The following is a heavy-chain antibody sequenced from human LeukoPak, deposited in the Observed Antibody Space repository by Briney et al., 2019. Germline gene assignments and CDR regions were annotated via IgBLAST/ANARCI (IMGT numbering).Heavy chain of an antibody. CDR3: ARRTLYGSGRYNNWFDP. V-gene: IGHV4-39*01. CDR1: GGSIRNSSFY. CDR2: IYSTGTT. D-gene: IGHD3-10*01. J-gene: IGHJ5*02. Sequence: SETLSLTCAVSGGSIRNSSFYWGWIRQPPGKGLEWIASIYSTGTTYYNPSIKSRITIFVDTSKNQVSLKLSSVTAADTAVYYCARRTLYGSGRYNNWFDPWGQGTLVTVSS.